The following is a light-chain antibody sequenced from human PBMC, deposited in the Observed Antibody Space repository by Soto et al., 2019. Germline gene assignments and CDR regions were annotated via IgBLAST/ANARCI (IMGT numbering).Light chain of an antibody. CDR3: SSYTTIFTLLFV. J-gene: IGLJ1*01. CDR1: SSDVGGYNY. Sequence: QSALTQPASVSGSPGQSITISCTGTSSDVGGYNYVSWYQQHPGKAPKLMIYGVTNRPSGVSNRFSGSKSGNTASLTISGLQAEDEADYYCSSYTTIFTLLFVFGNGTKVTVL. CDR2: GVT. V-gene: IGLV2-14*01.